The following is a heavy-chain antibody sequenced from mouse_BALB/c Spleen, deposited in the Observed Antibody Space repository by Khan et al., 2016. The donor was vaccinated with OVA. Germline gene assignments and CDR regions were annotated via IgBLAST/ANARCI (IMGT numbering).Heavy chain of an antibody. CDR1: GFTFSSYS. J-gene: IGHJ3*01. CDR2: ISSDGDYT. D-gene: IGHD4-1*01. Sequence: EVELVESGGDLMKPGGSLKLSCAASGFTFSSYSMSWVRQIPDKRLEWVASISSDGDYTYYPDSVKGRFTISRDTAKNTLYLQMSSLKSEDTAMYYCASHLTGSFAYWGQGTLVTVSA. V-gene: IGHV5-6*01. CDR3: ASHLTGSFAY.